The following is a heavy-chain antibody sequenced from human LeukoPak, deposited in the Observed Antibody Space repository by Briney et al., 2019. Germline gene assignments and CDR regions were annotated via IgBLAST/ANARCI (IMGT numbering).Heavy chain of an antibody. D-gene: IGHD6-13*01. CDR1: GFTFSNYL. J-gene: IGHJ4*02. Sequence: GGSLRLSCAASGFTFSNYLIHWVRQAPGEELGWVSRINSDGSTTNYADSVKGRFTISRDNAKSTVYLQVNSLRAEDTAVYYCARGSAAPGLIEYWGQGTLVTVSS. CDR2: INSDGSTT. V-gene: IGHV3-74*01. CDR3: ARGSAAPGLIEY.